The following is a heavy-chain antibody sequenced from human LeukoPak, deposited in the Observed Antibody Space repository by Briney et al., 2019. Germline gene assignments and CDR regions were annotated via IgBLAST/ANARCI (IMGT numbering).Heavy chain of an antibody. D-gene: IGHD6-19*01. V-gene: IGHV3-30*04. CDR2: ISHDGSTK. Sequence: TGGSLRLSCAASGFTFSSYAMSWVRQAPGKGLEWVAVISHDGSTKYYADSVRGRFTISRDNSKNTLYLQMDSLGAEDTAVYYCARAVVGKEDLDYWGQGTLVAVSS. CDR1: GFTFSSYA. CDR3: ARAVVGKEDLDY. J-gene: IGHJ4*02.